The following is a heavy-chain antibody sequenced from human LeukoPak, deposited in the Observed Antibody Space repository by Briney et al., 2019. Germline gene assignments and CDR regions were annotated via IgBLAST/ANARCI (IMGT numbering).Heavy chain of an antibody. D-gene: IGHD1-26*01. CDR2: ISGSGGST. J-gene: IGHJ4*02. CDR1: GFTFSSYA. CDR3: AKDWDSGSNPLY. V-gene: IGHV3-23*01. Sequence: PGGSLRLACAASGFTFSSYAMSWVRQAPGKGLEWVSAISGSGGSTYYADSVKGRFTISRDNSKNTLYLQMNSLRAEDTAVYYCAKDWDSGSNPLYWGQGTLVTVSS.